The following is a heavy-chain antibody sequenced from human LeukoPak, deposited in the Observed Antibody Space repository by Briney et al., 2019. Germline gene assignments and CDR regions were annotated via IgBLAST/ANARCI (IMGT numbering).Heavy chain of an antibody. CDR1: GGSFSGYY. D-gene: IGHD3-22*01. Sequence: PSETLSLTCTVYGGSFSGYYWSWIRQPPGKGLEWIGEINHSGSTNYNPSLKSRVTISVDTSKNQFSLKLSSVTAADTAVYYCARGGGGYYDSSGYAVLPFDCWGQGTLVTVSS. CDR3: ARGGGGYYDSSGYAVLPFDC. V-gene: IGHV4-34*01. J-gene: IGHJ4*02. CDR2: INHSGST.